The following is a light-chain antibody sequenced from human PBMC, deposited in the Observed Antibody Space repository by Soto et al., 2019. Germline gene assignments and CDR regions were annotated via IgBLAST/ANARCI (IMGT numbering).Light chain of an antibody. Sequence: QSVLTQPPSVSGAPGKRVSISCTGSPSNIGAPYDVHWYQHLPGTAPKLLIYGDNNRPSGVPDRFSGSKSGTSASLAITRLQAEDEADYYCQSYDISLHNYVFGTGTKLTVL. CDR3: QSYDISLHNYV. J-gene: IGLJ1*01. CDR1: PSNIGAPYD. CDR2: GDN. V-gene: IGLV1-40*01.